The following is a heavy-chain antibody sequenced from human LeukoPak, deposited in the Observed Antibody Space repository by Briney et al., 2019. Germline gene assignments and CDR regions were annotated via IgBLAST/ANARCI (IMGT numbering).Heavy chain of an antibody. V-gene: IGHV3-23*01. CDR1: GFTFAGYA. Sequence: GASLRLSWAASGFTFAGYAMSSVREAPGEGLEGVSSIQGTDGTTYYADSVKGRFTISRDNSKNTLYLQMNSLRAEDTAVYYCAKDSSGDWFDPWGQGTLVTVSS. J-gene: IGHJ5*02. CDR3: AKDSSGDWFDP. D-gene: IGHD6-19*01. CDR2: IQGTDGTT.